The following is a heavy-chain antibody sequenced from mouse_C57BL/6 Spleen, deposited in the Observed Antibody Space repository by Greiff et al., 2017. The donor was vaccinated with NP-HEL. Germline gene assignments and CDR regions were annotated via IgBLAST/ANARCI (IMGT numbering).Heavy chain of an antibody. D-gene: IGHD1-1*01. J-gene: IGHJ1*03. Sequence: VQLQQSGAELVKPGASVKISCKASGYAFSSYWMNWVKQRPGKGLEWIGQIYPGDGDTNYNGKFKGKATLTADKSSSTAYMQLSSLTSEDSAVYFCARRAYYGSSHEGYFDVWGTGTTVTVSS. CDR3: ARRAYYGSSHEGYFDV. CDR1: GYAFSSYW. CDR2: IYPGDGDT. V-gene: IGHV1-80*01.